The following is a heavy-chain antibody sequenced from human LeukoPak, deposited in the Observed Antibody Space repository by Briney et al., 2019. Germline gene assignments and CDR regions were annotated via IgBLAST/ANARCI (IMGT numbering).Heavy chain of an antibody. CDR1: GYTFTSYG. CDR2: ISAYNGNT. Sequence: ASVKVSCKASGYTFTSYGISWVRQAPGQGVEWMGWISAYNGNTNYAQKLQGRVTMTTDTSTSTAYMELRNLRSDDTAVYYWARAGIAAARGNEYFQHWGQGTLVTVSS. CDR3: ARAGIAAARGNEYFQH. V-gene: IGHV1-18*01. J-gene: IGHJ1*01. D-gene: IGHD6-13*01.